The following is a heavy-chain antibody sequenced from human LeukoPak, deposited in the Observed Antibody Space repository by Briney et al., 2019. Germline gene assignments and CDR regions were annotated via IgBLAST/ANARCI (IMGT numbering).Heavy chain of an antibody. J-gene: IGHJ4*02. Sequence: GGSLRLSCAASGFTFSSYSMNWVRQAPGKGLEWVSSISSSSTYIYYADSVKGRFTISRDNAKNSLYLQMTSLRAEDTAVYYCARASYGDYLFDSWGKGPRVTVSS. D-gene: IGHD4-17*01. CDR1: GFTFSSYS. CDR2: ISSSSTYI. CDR3: ARASYGDYLFDS. V-gene: IGHV3-21*01.